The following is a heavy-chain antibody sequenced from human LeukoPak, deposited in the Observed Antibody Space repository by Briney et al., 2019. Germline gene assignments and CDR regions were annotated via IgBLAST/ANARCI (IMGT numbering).Heavy chain of an antibody. CDR2: IYYSGST. CDR3: ARRPYSSSWYGLAHFDY. CDR1: GGSISSSY. Sequence: SETLSLTCTVSGGSISSSYWSWIRQPPGKGLEWIGYIYYSGSTNYNPSLKSRVTISVDTSKNQFSLKLSSVTAADTAVYYCARRPYSSSWYGLAHFDYWGQGTLVTVSS. D-gene: IGHD6-13*01. J-gene: IGHJ4*02. V-gene: IGHV4-59*12.